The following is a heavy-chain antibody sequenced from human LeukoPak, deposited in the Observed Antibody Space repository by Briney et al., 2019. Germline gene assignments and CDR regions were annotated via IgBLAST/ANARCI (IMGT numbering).Heavy chain of an antibody. D-gene: IGHD2-15*01. J-gene: IGHJ4*02. V-gene: IGHV5-51*03. CDR2: IWPRDSST. CDR3: ARVGISTSGTFDY. CDR1: GYSFTNYW. Sequence: PGESPKISCKGSGYSFTNYWIGWVRQMPGQGLEWMGIIWPRDSSTRYSPSFEGQVTMSADKSISVAYLQWSSLKASDTAIYYCARVGISTSGTFDYWGQGILVTVSS.